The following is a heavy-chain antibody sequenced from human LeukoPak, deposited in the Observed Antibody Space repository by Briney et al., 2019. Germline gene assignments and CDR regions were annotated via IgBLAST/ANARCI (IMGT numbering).Heavy chain of an antibody. V-gene: IGHV3-53*01. CDR1: GFTFSNYA. J-gene: IGHJ4*02. D-gene: IGHD3-10*01. CDR3: VLYGSGSYLDY. CDR2: IYSGGST. Sequence: GGSLRLSCAASGFTFSNYAMTWVRQALGKGLEWVSVIYSGGSTYYADSVKGRFTISRDNSKNTLYLQMNSLRAEDTAVYYCVLYGSGSYLDYWGQGTLVTVSS.